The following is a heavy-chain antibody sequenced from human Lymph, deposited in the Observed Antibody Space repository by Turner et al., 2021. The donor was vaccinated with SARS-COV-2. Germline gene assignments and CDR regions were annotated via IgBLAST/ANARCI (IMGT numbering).Heavy chain of an antibody. J-gene: IGHJ4*02. Sequence: QVPLVQSGAEVKKPGASVKVSCKASGYPFTGYYMHWVRQAPGQGLECMGWINPNSGGTNYAQKFQGRVTMTRDTSISTAYMELSRLRSDDTAVYYCARSRDLQSMVRGVDPFDYWGQGTLVTVSS. V-gene: IGHV1-2*02. CDR2: INPNSGGT. CDR3: ARSRDLQSMVRGVDPFDY. CDR1: GYPFTGYY. D-gene: IGHD3-10*01.